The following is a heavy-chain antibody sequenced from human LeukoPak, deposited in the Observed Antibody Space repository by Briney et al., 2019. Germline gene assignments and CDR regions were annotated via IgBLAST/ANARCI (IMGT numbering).Heavy chain of an antibody. CDR1: GYSISSGYY. Sequence: SETLSLTCTVSGYSISSGYYWGWIRQPPGKGLEWIGSIYHSGSTYYNPSLKSRVTISVDTSKNQFSLKLSSVTAADTAVYYCARVPGSVGSWYSFDYWGQGTLVTVSS. V-gene: IGHV4-38-2*02. CDR3: ARVPGSVGSWYSFDY. CDR2: IYHSGST. D-gene: IGHD6-13*01. J-gene: IGHJ4*02.